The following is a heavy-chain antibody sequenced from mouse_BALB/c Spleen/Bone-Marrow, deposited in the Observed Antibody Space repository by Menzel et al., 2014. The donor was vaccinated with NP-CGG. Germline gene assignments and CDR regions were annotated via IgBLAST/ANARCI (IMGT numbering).Heavy chain of an antibody. CDR3: CRDSFLITRALDY. J-gene: IGHJ3*01. D-gene: IGHD2-4*01. CDR1: GFSLTDYG. V-gene: IGHV2-6-7*01. Sequence: VKLVESGPGLVAPSQTLTITCTASGFSLTDYGVSWVRQPPEKGLEWLGMIWGDGSTDYNSALKSSLSISKANSKSQVFLKMISLQTDDTARYYCCRDSFLITRALDYWGQGTLVTVSA. CDR2: IWGDGST.